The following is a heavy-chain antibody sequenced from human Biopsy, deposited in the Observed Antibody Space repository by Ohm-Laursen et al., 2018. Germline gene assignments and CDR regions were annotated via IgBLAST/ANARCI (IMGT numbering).Heavy chain of an antibody. Sequence: GTPSLTCTVSGESMGTYYWSWIRQPPGKVMEWIASIYYSGTTHKNPSLKSRVTISVDTSQGLLSLDLSPVTAADTAVYYCARVREGFLEWFDYWGQGTLVTVSS. D-gene: IGHD3-3*01. V-gene: IGHV4-59*01. CDR2: IYYSGTT. CDR3: ARVREGFLEWFDY. CDR1: GESMGTYY. J-gene: IGHJ5*01.